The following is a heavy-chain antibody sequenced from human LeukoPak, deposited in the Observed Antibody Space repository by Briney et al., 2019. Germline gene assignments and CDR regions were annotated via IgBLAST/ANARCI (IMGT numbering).Heavy chain of an antibody. V-gene: IGHV3-9*01. CDR1: GFTVSSNY. D-gene: IGHD3-22*01. Sequence: PGGSLRLSCAASGFTVSSNYMSWVRQAPGKGLEWVSGISWNSGSIGYADSVKGRFTISRDNAKNSLYLQMNSLRAEDTALYYCAKDIHYDRRYYFDYWGQGTLVTVSS. CDR3: AKDIHYDRRYYFDY. J-gene: IGHJ4*02. CDR2: ISWNSGSI.